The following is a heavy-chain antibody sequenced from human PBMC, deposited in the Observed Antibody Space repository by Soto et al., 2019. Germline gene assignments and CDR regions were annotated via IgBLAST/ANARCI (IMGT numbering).Heavy chain of an antibody. V-gene: IGHV4-30-4*01. CDR1: GDSISTVDYF. CDR2: IYKSATT. J-gene: IGHJ5*01. Sequence: TLSLTCSVSGDSISTVDYFWAWIRQPPGQALEYIGYIYKSATTYYNPSFEGRVAISLDTSKSHFSLNVTSATAADTAVYFCARGRYCLTGRCFPNWFDSWGQGTLVTVSS. D-gene: IGHD2-15*01. CDR3: ARGRYCLTGRCFPNWFDS.